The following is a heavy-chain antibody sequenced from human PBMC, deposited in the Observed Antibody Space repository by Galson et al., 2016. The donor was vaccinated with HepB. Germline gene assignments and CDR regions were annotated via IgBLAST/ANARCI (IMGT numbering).Heavy chain of an antibody. V-gene: IGHV3-7*03. CDR3: MSYSDAWYSGF. Sequence: SLRLSCAASGFTFSTFWMTWVRQAPGKGLEWVANIKQDGSGKYYVDSVKGRFTISRDNAKNSVYLQMNSLRGDDTALYYCMSYSDAWYSGFWGQGTLVTVSS. J-gene: IGHJ4*02. CDR1: GFTFSTFW. D-gene: IGHD6-13*01. CDR2: IKQDGSGK.